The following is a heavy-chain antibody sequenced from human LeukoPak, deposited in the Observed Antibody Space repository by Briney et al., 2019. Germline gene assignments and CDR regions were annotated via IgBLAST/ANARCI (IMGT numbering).Heavy chain of an antibody. D-gene: IGHD1-7*01. Sequence: GGSLRLSCAASGFTFRNYAMSWIRQAQGKGLEWVSTISLSGGSTYYADSVKGRFTISRDSSTNTLSLQMNRLRVEDTALYYCAKDETNYFDYWGQGTLVTVSS. CDR3: AKDETNYFDY. J-gene: IGHJ4*02. CDR2: ISLSGGST. V-gene: IGHV3-23*01. CDR1: GFTFRNYA.